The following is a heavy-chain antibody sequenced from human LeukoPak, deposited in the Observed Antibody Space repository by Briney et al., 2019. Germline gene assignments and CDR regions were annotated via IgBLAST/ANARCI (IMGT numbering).Heavy chain of an antibody. D-gene: IGHD5-18*01. J-gene: IGHJ4*02. Sequence: GGSLRLSCAASGFTFSSYAMHWVRQAPGKGLEWVAVISYDGSNKYYADSVKGRFTISRDSSKNTLYLQMNSLRAEDTAVYYCARASKAGYTAMVPLDYWGQGTLVTVSS. V-gene: IGHV3-30-3*01. CDR1: GFTFSSYA. CDR3: ARASKAGYTAMVPLDY. CDR2: ISYDGSNK.